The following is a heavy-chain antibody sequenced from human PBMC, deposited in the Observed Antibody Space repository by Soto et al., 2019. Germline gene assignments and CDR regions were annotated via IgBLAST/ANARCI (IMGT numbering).Heavy chain of an antibody. V-gene: IGHV3-9*01. CDR3: AKDIAPRYSSSSLYYYYGMDV. Sequence: GGSLRLSCAASGFTFDDYAMHWVRQAPGKGLEWVSGISWNSGSIGYADSVKGRFTIPRDNAKNSLYLQMNSLRAEDTALYYCAKDIAPRYSSSSLYYYYGMDVWGQGTTVTVSS. CDR1: GFTFDDYA. J-gene: IGHJ6*02. CDR2: ISWNSGSI. D-gene: IGHD6-6*01.